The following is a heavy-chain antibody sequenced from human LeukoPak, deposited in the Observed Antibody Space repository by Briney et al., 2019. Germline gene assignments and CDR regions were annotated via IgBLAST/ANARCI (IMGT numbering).Heavy chain of an antibody. CDR1: GGSISSSSYY. CDR2: IYYSGST. J-gene: IGHJ4*02. CDR3: ARNGIQLWLPFFDY. V-gene: IGHV4-39*07. D-gene: IGHD5-18*01. Sequence: SETLSLTCTVSGGSISSSSYYWGWIRQPPGKGLEWIGSIYYSGSTYYNPSLKSRVTISVDTSKNQFSLKLSSVTAADTAVYYCARNGIQLWLPFFDYWGQGTLVTVSS.